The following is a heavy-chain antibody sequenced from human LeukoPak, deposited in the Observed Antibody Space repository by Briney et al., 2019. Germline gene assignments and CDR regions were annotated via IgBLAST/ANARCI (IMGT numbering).Heavy chain of an antibody. CDR1: GFTFSNYA. CDR3: AKSRYTSSNTNDY. Sequence: GGSLRLSCAASGFTFSNYAMSWVRQAPGKGLQWVSTITSGGSTYYADSVKGRFTISRDSPKKTLYLQMNSLRAEDTAVYYCAKSRYTSSNTNDYWGQGTLVTVSS. V-gene: IGHV3-23*01. J-gene: IGHJ4*02. CDR2: ITSGGST. D-gene: IGHD2-2*02.